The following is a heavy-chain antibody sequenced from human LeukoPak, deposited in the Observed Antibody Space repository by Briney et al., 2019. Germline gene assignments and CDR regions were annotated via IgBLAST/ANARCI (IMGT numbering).Heavy chain of an antibody. D-gene: IGHD3-3*02. CDR2: IYYSGST. V-gene: IGHV4-39*01. Sequence: PSETLSLTCTASGGSISSSSYYWGWIRQPPGKGLEWIGSIYYSGSTYYNPSLKSRVTISVDTSKNQFSLKLSSVTAADTAVYYCARRRSHFLNWFDPWGQGTLVTVSS. CDR1: GGSISSSSYY. CDR3: ARRRSHFLNWFDP. J-gene: IGHJ5*02.